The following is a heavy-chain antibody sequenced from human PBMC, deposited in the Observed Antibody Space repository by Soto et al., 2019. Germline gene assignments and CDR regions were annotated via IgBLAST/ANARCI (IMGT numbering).Heavy chain of an antibody. V-gene: IGHV3-23*01. J-gene: IGHJ4*02. CDR2: ITSGDYP. Sequence: GGSLRLSCAASGFTFSNYAMTWVRQAPGKGLEWVSTITSGDYPFYGDTVKGRFTISRDNSKSTLYLQMNSLRAEDTAVYYCAKTDKFDSQSSGWANRFDYWGQGTLVTVSS. D-gene: IGHD6-19*01. CDR1: GFTFSNYA. CDR3: AKTDKFDSQSSGWANRFDY.